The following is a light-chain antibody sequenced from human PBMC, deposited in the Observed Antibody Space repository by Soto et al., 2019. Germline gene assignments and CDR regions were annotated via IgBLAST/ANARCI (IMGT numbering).Light chain of an antibody. CDR3: QQYNNWPPFT. CDR2: DAY. CDR1: QSVSRN. J-gene: IGKJ3*01. V-gene: IGKV3-15*01. Sequence: EIVMTQSPATLSVSPGERATLSCRASQSVSRNLAWYQQKPGQAPRLLIYDAYTRATGIPARFSGGGSGTDFTLTISSLQSEDCAVYYFQQYNNWPPFTFGPGTKVDIK.